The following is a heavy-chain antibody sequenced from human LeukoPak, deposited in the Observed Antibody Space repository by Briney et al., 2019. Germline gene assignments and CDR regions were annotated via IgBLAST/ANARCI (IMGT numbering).Heavy chain of an antibody. J-gene: IGHJ4*02. CDR3: ARGLRYFDWLLSYYFDY. D-gene: IGHD3-9*01. CDR2: IYTSGST. CDR1: GGSISSGSYY. Sequence: PSEILFLTCTVSGGSISSGSYYWSWIRQPAGKGLEWIGRIYTSGSTNYNPSLKSRVTISVDTSKNQFSLRLSSVTAADTAVYYCARGLRYFDWLLSYYFDYWGQGTLVTVSS. V-gene: IGHV4-61*02.